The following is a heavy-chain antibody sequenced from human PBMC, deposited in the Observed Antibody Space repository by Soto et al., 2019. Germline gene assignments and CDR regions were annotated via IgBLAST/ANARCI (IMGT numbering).Heavy chain of an antibody. D-gene: IGHD1-26*01. CDR3: AKFGLGGSYSTLDY. CDR1: GFTFSSYA. J-gene: IGHJ4*02. CDR2: ISGSGGST. V-gene: IGHV3-23*01. Sequence: GGSLRLSCAASGFTFSSYAMSWVRQAPGKGLEWVSAISGSGGSTYYADSVKGRFTISRDNSKNTLYLQINSLRAEDTAVYYCAKFGLGGSYSTLDYWGQGTLVTVSS.